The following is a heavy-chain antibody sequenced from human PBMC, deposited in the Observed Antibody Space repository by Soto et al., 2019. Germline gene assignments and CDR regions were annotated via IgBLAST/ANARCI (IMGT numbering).Heavy chain of an antibody. CDR2: IYYSGST. CDR3: ARDSSPRYYDFWSGYHSLAPDYYYYYGMDV. D-gene: IGHD3-3*01. V-gene: IGHV4-30-4*02. Sequence: SETLSLTCTVSDGSISSGDCYWIWNRQPPQKGLEWIGYIYYSGSTYYTPSLKSRVTISVDTSKNQFSLKLSSVTAADTAVYYCARDSSPRYYDFWSGYHSLAPDYYYYYGMDVWGQGTTVTVSS. CDR1: DGSISSGDCY. J-gene: IGHJ6*02.